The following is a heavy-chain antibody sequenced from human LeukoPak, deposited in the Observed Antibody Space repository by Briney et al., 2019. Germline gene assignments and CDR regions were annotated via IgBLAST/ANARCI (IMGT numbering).Heavy chain of an antibody. CDR2: ISSSGTSI. D-gene: IGHD2-2*01. V-gene: IGHV3-48*03. CDR1: GFTFSSYE. J-gene: IGHJ3*02. CDR3: ARDGRSSSSLDAFDI. Sequence: GGSLRLSCAASGFTFSSYEMNWVRQAPGKGLEWVSYISSSGTSIYYADSVKGRFTISRDNAKNSLYLQMHSLRAEDTAVYYCARDGRSSSSLDAFDIWGQGTMVTVSS.